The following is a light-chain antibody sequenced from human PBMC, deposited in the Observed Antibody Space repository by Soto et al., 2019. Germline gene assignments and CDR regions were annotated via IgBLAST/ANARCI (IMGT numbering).Light chain of an antibody. CDR3: QQYTDWPLT. CDR2: GAS. V-gene: IGKV3-20*01. CDR1: QGVTSKY. Sequence: EVVMTQSPATLSASAGERATLSCRASQGVTSKYLAWYQQTPGQAPGLLIYGASSRATGVPDRFSGSGSGTDFTLTISRLEPEDFAVYYCQQYTDWPLTFGQGTKVDVK. J-gene: IGKJ3*01.